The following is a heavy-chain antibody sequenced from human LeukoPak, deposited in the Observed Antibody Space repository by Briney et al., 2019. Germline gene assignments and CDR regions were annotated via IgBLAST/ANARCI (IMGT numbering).Heavy chain of an antibody. CDR2: ISAYNGNT. J-gene: IGHJ4*02. CDR1: GYTFTSYG. CDR3: ARLYCSGGSCYSHLDY. Sequence: ASVKVSCKASGYTFTSYGISWVRQAPGQGLEWMGWISAYNGNTNYAQKLQGRVTMTTDTSTSTAYMELRSLRSDATAVYYCARLYCSGGSCYSHLDYWGQGTLVTVSS. V-gene: IGHV1-18*01. D-gene: IGHD2-15*01.